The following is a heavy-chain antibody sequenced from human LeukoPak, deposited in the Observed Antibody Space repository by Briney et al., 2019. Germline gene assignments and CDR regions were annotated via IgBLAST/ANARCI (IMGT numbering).Heavy chain of an antibody. V-gene: IGHV3-30*02. Sequence: PGGSLRLSCAASGFTFSSYGMHWVRQAPGKGLEWVGFIRFDLSNKFHADSVKGRFTISRDNSKNTLYLQMNSLRADDTAAYYCAKDLRIAATGTTGDYWGQGTLVTVSS. CDR1: GFTFSSYG. D-gene: IGHD6-13*01. CDR3: AKDLRIAATGTTGDY. J-gene: IGHJ4*02. CDR2: IRFDLSNK.